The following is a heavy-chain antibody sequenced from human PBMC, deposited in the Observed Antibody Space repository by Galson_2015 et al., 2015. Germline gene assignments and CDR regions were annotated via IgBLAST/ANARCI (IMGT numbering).Heavy chain of an antibody. CDR3: ARDTPSGGLDY. J-gene: IGHJ4*02. V-gene: IGHV3-21*01. CDR2: ISSSSSYI. Sequence: SLRLSCAASGFTFSNFNINWVRQAPGKGLEWVSSISSSSSYIYYADSVKGRFTISRDNAKNSLYLQMNSLSAEDTAMYYCARDTPSGGLDYSGQGTLVTVSS. D-gene: IGHD3-10*01. CDR1: GFTFSNFN.